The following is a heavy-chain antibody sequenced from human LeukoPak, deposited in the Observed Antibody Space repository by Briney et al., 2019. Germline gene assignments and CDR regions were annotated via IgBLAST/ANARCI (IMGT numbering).Heavy chain of an antibody. CDR2: INPSGGST. CDR1: GYTFTSYY. V-gene: IGHV1-46*01. J-gene: IGHJ4*02. D-gene: IGHD1-26*01. Sequence: ASVKVSCKASGYTFTSYYMHWVRQAPGQGLEWMGIINPSGGSTSYAQKFQGRVTMTRDTSTSTVYMELSSLRSEDTAVYYCAREPTDDEVGLTHDGFDCWGQGTLVTVSS. CDR3: AREPTDDEVGLTHDGFDC.